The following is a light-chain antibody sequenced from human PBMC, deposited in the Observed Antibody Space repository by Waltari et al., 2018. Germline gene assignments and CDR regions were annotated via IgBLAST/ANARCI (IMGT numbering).Light chain of an antibody. CDR1: QTISTS. Sequence: DIQMTQSPSTMSASVGDRVTITCRASQTISTSVNWYQQKRGRAPQLLIYGASTLQSGVPSRFSGSGSGTDFTLTISSLQPDDFATYFCQQTYNVPPITFGQGTRLEIK. J-gene: IGKJ5*01. CDR3: QQTYNVPPIT. V-gene: IGKV1-39*01. CDR2: GAS.